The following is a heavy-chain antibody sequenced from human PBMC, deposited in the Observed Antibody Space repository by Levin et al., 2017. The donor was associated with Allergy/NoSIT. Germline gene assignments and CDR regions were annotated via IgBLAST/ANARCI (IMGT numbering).Heavy chain of an antibody. J-gene: IGHJ4*02. CDR2: ISSSSSFI. D-gene: IGHD6-19*01. CDR1: GFTFSSYS. V-gene: IGHV3-21*01. Sequence: KPGGSLRLSCAASGFTFSSYSMQWVRQAPGKGLEWVSSISSSSSFIYYGDSVRGRFTISRDNVKNSLYLHMNSLRAEDSAVYYCARASGSPEGRFDSWGKGSLVTVS. CDR3: ARASGSPEGRFDS.